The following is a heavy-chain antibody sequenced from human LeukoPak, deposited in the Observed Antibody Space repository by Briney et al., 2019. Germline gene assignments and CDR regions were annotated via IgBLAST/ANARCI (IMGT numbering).Heavy chain of an antibody. CDR3: ARDYGGNSGRSRGLIDY. V-gene: IGHV4-39*07. CDR2: IYYSGST. Sequence: SETLSLTCTVSGGSISSYYWGWIRQPPGKGLEWIGSIYYSGSTYYNPSLKSRVTISVDTSKNQFSLKLSSVTAADTAVYYCARDYGGNSGRSRGLIDYWGQGTLVTVSS. J-gene: IGHJ4*02. CDR1: GGSISSYY. D-gene: IGHD4-23*01.